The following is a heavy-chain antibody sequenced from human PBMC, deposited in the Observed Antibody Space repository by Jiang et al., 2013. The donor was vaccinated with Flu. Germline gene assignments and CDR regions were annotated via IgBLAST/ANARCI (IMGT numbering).Heavy chain of an antibody. CDR2: IRYDGSNK. V-gene: IGHV3-30*02. CDR1: GFTFSSYG. Sequence: GGGVVQPGGSLRLSCAASGFTFSSYGMHWVRQAPGKGLEWVAFIRYDGSNKYYADSVKGRFTISRDNSKNTLYLQMNSLRAEDTAVYYCAKDLGFGELLGYYYYGMDVWGQGTTVTVSS. CDR3: AKDLGFGELLGYYYYGMDV. J-gene: IGHJ6*02. D-gene: IGHD3-10*01.